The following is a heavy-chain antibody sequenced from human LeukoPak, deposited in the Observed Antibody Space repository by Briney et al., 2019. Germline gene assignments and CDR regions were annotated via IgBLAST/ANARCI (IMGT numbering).Heavy chain of an antibody. CDR3: ARPGVLAMDV. D-gene: IGHD3-10*01. CDR2: LDPNSGKT. Sequence: GASVNVSCKASGYAFTNYHLNWVRQASGQGLEWMGWLDPNSGKTHSAQDFQGRVTMTRDTSTATAYMELTNLTSDDTAVYYCARPGVLAMDVWGQGTTVSV. CDR1: GYAFTNYH. V-gene: IGHV1-8*01. J-gene: IGHJ6*02.